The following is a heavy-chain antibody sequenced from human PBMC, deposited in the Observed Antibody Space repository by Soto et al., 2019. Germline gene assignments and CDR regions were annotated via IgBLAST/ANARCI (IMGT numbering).Heavy chain of an antibody. CDR1: GFSLSYALMG. V-gene: IGHV2-26*01. CDR3: ARIPLGATYYYYYGMDV. J-gene: IGHJ6*02. Sequence: QVNLKESGPVLVKPTETITLTCTVSGFSLSYALMGGSWIRQPPGKDVEWRAHIFSNDEKSYSTSLKSRLTISKDTSKSQVVLTMTNMDPVDTATYYFARIPLGATYYYYYGMDVWGQGTTVTVSS. D-gene: IGHD1-26*01. CDR2: IFSNDEK.